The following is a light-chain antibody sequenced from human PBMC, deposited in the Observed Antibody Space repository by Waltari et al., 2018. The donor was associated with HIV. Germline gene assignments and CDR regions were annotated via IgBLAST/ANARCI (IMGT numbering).Light chain of an antibody. CDR1: QSVSSN. CDR2: GAS. J-gene: IGKJ2*01. CDR3: QQYNNWPPKYT. V-gene: IGKV3-15*01. Sequence: EIVMTQYPATLSVSPGERATLSYRASQSVSSNLAWYQQKPGQAPRILIYGASTRATGIPARFSGSGSGTEFTLTISSLQSEDFAVYYCQQYNNWPPKYTFGQGTKLEIK.